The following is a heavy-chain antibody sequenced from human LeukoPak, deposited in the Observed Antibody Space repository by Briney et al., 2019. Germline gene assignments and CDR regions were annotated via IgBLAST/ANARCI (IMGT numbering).Heavy chain of an antibody. CDR1: GFTFSGYA. J-gene: IGHJ6*03. CDR3: AKGSYYYYMDV. V-gene: IGHV3-48*03. Sequence: GGSLRLSCVASGFTFSGYAMYWVRQAPGKGLEWVSYISSSASAIYYADSVKGRFTISRDNAKSSLYLQMNSVRAEDTAIYHCAKGSYYYYMDVWGKGTTVTVSS. CDR2: ISSSASAI.